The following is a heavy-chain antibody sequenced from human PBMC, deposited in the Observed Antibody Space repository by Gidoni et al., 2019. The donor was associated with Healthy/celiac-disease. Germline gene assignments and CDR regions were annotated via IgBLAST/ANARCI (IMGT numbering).Heavy chain of an antibody. CDR2: IYSGGST. D-gene: IGHD2-8*01. V-gene: IGHV3-66*01. CDR3: ARVSNSWFDP. Sequence: LEWVSVIYSGGSTYYADSVKGRFTISRDNSKNTLYLQMNSLRAEDTAVYYCARVSNSWFDPWGQGTLVTVSS. J-gene: IGHJ5*02.